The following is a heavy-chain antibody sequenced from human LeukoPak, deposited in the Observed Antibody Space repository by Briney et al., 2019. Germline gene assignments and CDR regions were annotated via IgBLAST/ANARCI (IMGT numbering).Heavy chain of an antibody. J-gene: IGHJ4*02. Sequence: ASVKVSCKASGGTFSSYAFSWVRQAPGQGLEWMGGVIPIFGTANYAQKFQGRVTITADESTSTTYMELSRLRSEDTALYYCAREQTRGRPYWGQGTLVTVSA. V-gene: IGHV1-69*01. CDR1: GGTFSSYA. CDR3: AREQTRGRPY. D-gene: IGHD1-14*01. CDR2: VIPIFGTA.